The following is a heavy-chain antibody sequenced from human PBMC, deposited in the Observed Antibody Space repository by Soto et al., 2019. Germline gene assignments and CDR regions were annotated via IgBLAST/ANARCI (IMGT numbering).Heavy chain of an antibody. Sequence: SETLSLTCTVSGCSISSSNYYWGWICKPPGKGLEWIGSIYYSGSTYYNPSLKSRVTISVDTSKNQFSLKLSSVTAADTAVYYCATQEVGGSYVYTFDPWGQGTLVTVSS. CDR3: ATQEVGGSYVYTFDP. CDR2: IYYSGST. CDR1: GCSISSSNYY. J-gene: IGHJ5*02. V-gene: IGHV4-39*01. D-gene: IGHD1-26*01.